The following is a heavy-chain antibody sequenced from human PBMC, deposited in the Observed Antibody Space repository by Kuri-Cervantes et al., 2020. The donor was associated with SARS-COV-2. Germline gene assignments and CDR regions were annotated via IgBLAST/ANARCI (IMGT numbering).Heavy chain of an antibody. J-gene: IGHJ6*02. Sequence: GESLKISCAASGFTVSSNYMSWVRQAPGKGLEWVSVIYSGGSTYYADSVKGRFTISRHNSKNTLYLQMNSLRAEDTAVYYCASTTEGIAARSNYYYYGMDVWGQGTMVTVSS. CDR2: IYSGGST. V-gene: IGHV3-53*04. D-gene: IGHD6-6*01. CDR3: ASTTEGIAARSNYYYYGMDV. CDR1: GFTVSSNY.